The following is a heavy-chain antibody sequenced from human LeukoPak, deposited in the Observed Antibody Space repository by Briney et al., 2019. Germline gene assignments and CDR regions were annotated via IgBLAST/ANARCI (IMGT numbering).Heavy chain of an antibody. J-gene: IGHJ4*02. V-gene: IGHV4-4*07. CDR2: IYTSGST. CDR3: ARGYYDSSGYNQIPFDY. Sequence: SETLSLTCTVSGGSISSYYWSWIRQPAGKGLEWIGRIYTSGSTNYNPSLKSRVTMSVDTSKNQFSLKLSSVTAADTAVYYCARGYYDSSGYNQIPFDYWGQGTLVIVSS. D-gene: IGHD3-22*01. CDR1: GGSISSYY.